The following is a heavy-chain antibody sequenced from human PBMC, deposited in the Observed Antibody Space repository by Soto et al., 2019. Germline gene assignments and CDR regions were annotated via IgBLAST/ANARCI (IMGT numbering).Heavy chain of an antibody. CDR1: GGSFSGYY. CDR3: ARARKGSGSDYYYHYGMDV. V-gene: IGHV4-34*01. J-gene: IGHJ6*04. D-gene: IGHD3-3*01. Sequence: ASETLSLTCSVYGGSFSGYYWSWIRKPPGKGLEWIGEINHSGSTNYNPSLKSRVTISVHTSKNQFSLKLSSVTAADTAVYYCARARKGSGSDYYYHYGMDVWGKGTTVTVSS. CDR2: INHSGST.